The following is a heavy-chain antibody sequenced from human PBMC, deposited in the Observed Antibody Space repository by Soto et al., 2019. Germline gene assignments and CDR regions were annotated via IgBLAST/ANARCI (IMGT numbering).Heavy chain of an antibody. CDR1: GYTFTSYG. CDR2: ISAYNGNT. J-gene: IGHJ4*02. D-gene: IGHD2-21*02. CDR3: AMSCAYCGGDCYPFDY. Sequence: ASVKVSCKASGYTFTSYGISWVRQAPGQGLEWMGWISAYNGNTNYAQKLQGRVTMTTDTSTSTAYMELRSLRSDDTAVYYCAMSCAYCGGDCYPFDYWGQGTLVTVSS. V-gene: IGHV1-18*01.